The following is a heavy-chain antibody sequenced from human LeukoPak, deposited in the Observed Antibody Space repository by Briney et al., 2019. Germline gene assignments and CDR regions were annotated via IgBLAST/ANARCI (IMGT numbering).Heavy chain of an antibody. CDR1: GGSISSYY. V-gene: IGHV4-59*04. J-gene: IGHJ3*02. D-gene: IGHD3-22*01. Sequence: SETLSLTCTVSGGSISSYYWSWIRQPPGKGLEWIGYIYYSGSTYYNPSLKSRVTISVDTSKNQFSLKLSSVTAADTAVYYCARRDTMIVVVPSGDAFDIWGQGTMVTVSS. CDR3: ARRDTMIVVVPSGDAFDI. CDR2: IYYSGST.